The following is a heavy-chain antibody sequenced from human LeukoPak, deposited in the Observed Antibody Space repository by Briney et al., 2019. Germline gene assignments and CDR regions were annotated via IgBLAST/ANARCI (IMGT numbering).Heavy chain of an antibody. D-gene: IGHD1-26*01. CDR3: AKAKSGSYYVAFDI. J-gene: IGHJ3*02. V-gene: IGHV3-9*01. CDR1: GFTFDDYA. Sequence: GGSLRLSCAASGFTFDDYAMHWVRHAPGKGLEWVSGISWNSGSIGYADSVKGRFTISRDNAKNSLYLQMNSLRAEDTALYYCAKAKSGSYYVAFDIWGQGTMVTVSS. CDR2: ISWNSGSI.